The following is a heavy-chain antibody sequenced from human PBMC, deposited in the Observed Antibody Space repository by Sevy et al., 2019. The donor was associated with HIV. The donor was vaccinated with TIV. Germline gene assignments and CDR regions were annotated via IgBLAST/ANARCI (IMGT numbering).Heavy chain of an antibody. CDR1: GGSISSGSYY. V-gene: IGHV4-61*02. CDR2: IYTSGST. D-gene: IGHD3-10*01. J-gene: IGHJ3*02. Sequence: SETLSLTCTVSGGSISSGSYYWSWIRQPAGKGLEWIGRIYTSGSTNYNPSLKGRVTISVDTSKNQFSLKLSSVTAADTAVYYCARDFVSGSYYNNDAFDIWGQGTMVTVSS. CDR3: ARDFVSGSYYNNDAFDI.